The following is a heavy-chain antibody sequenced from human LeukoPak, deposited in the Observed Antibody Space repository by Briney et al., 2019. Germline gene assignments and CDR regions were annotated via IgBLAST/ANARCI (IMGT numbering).Heavy chain of an antibody. J-gene: IGHJ4*02. D-gene: IGHD3-10*01. Sequence: PSETLSLTCTVSGGSISSYYWNWIRLPPGKGLEWIGYIYDNRGTNYNPSLRSRVTISLDTSKHEFSLKVNSVTAADTAIYYCASGIGFYGLGSLDFWGQGALVTVSS. CDR3: ASGIGFYGLGSLDF. V-gene: IGHV4-59*08. CDR2: IYDNRGT. CDR1: GGSISSYY.